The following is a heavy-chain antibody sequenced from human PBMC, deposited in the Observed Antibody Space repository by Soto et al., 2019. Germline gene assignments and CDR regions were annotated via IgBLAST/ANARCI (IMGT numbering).Heavy chain of an antibody. V-gene: IGHV3-23*01. J-gene: IGHJ3*01. D-gene: IGHD1-26*01. CDR1: GFTFSNYA. CDR2: IGGGGDDT. Sequence: AQLLESGGGLVQPGGSLRLSCAASGFTFSNYAMSWVRQAPGKGLEWGSGIGGGGDDTYYAGSVKGRFIISRDNSKSTLSLQMNGLRAEDTAVYYCAKDGMNHNPVWDPFDLWGQGTMVTVSS. CDR3: AKDGMNHNPVWDPFDL.